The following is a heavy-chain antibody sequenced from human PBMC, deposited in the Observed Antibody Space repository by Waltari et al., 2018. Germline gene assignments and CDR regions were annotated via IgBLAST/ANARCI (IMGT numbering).Heavy chain of an antibody. CDR1: GFTFSSYA. J-gene: IGHJ6*02. CDR3: AKYSLGDYYGMDV. Sequence: EVQLLESGGGLVQPGGSLRLSCAASGFTFSSYAMSWVRQAPGEGLEWGSAIRVRGGSTYYADPVKGRFTISRDNSKNTRYLQMNSLRAEDTAVYYCAKYSLGDYYGMDVWGQGTTVTVSS. CDR2: IRVRGGST. D-gene: IGHD2-21*01. V-gene: IGHV3-23*01.